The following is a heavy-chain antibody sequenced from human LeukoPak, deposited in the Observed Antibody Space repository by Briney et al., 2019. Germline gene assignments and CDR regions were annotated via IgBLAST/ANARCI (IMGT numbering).Heavy chain of an antibody. V-gene: IGHV3-21*01. D-gene: IGHD3-10*01. J-gene: IGHJ4*02. CDR3: VEGSGSYYIV. Sequence: GGSLRLSCAASGFIFSSYSMSWVRQAPGKGLEWVSSISTSSSYIYYADSVKGRFTISRDNAKNSLYLQMNSLRAEDTAVYYCVEGSGSYYIVWGQGTLVTVSS. CDR2: ISTSSSYI. CDR1: GFIFSSYS.